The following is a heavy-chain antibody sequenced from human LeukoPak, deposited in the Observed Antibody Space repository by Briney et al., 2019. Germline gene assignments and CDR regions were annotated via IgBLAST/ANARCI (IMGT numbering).Heavy chain of an antibody. CDR3: ARVDYGDYGFDY. J-gene: IGHJ4*02. CDR2: ISYDGSNK. V-gene: IGHV3-33*01. D-gene: IGHD4-17*01. CDR1: GFTFSSYG. Sequence: AGGSLRLSCAASGFTFSSYGMHWVRQAPGKGLEWVAVISYDGSNKYYADSVKGRFTISRDNSKNTLYLQMNSLRAEDTAVYYCARVDYGDYGFDYWGQGTLVTVSS.